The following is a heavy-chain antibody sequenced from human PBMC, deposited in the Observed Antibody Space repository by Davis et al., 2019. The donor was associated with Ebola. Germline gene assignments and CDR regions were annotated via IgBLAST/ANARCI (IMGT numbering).Heavy chain of an antibody. D-gene: IGHD6-19*01. V-gene: IGHV3-48*01. J-gene: IGHJ4*02. Sequence: GGSLRLSCTASGFTFTSFSLNWVRQPPGKGLEWLSYISSSGNTIYYADSVKGRFTISRDSAKNSLYLQMNSLKTEDTAVYYCTSEGGGSSGWYRVEGGDYWGQGTLVTVSS. CDR1: GFTFTSFS. CDR3: TSEGGGSSGWYRVEGGDY. CDR2: ISSSGNTI.